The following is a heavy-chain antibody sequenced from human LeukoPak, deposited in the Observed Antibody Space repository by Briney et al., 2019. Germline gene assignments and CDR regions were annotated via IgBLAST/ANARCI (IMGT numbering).Heavy chain of an antibody. Sequence: ASVKVSCKASGYTFTSYGISWVRQAPGQGLEWMGWISAYNGNTNYAQKLQGRVTMTTDTSTSTAYMELRSLRSDDTAVYYCAREPRSGVENGAFDIWGQGTMVTVSS. V-gene: IGHV1-18*01. J-gene: IGHJ3*02. CDR2: ISAYNGNT. CDR3: AREPRSGVENGAFDI. CDR1: GYTFTSYG. D-gene: IGHD3-3*01.